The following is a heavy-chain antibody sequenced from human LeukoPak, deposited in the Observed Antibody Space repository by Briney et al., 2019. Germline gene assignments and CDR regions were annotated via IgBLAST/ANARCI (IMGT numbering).Heavy chain of an antibody. CDR2: LAGSGGST. CDR3: ARDPYSYGPGYFDL. Sequence: GSLRLSCAASGFTFSAYAMSWVRQAPGKGLEWVSGLAGSGGSTYYADSVMGRFTISRDNSKNTLYLQMSSLRAEDTAVYYCARDPYSYGPGYFDLWGRGTLVTVSS. V-gene: IGHV3-23*01. D-gene: IGHD5-18*01. J-gene: IGHJ2*01. CDR1: GFTFSAYA.